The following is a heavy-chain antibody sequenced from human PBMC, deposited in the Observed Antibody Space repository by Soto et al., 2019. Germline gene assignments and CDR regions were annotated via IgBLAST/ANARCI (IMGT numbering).Heavy chain of an antibody. CDR1: GFTFSDYY. CDR3: ASTEMATITWYFDY. Sequence: QVQMVASGGGLVKPGGSLRLFVAASGFTFSDYYMSWIRQAPGKGLEWVSYISSSGSTIYYADSVKGRFTISKYNAKNSMYLQMNSLRAEDTAVYYCASTEMATITWYFDYWGQGTLVTVSS. D-gene: IGHD5-12*01. CDR2: ISSSGSTI. J-gene: IGHJ4*02. V-gene: IGHV3-11*01.